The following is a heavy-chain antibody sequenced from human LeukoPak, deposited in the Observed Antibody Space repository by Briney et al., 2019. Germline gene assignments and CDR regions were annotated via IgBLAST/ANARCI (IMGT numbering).Heavy chain of an antibody. D-gene: IGHD2-2*01. Sequence: SETLSLTCTVSGGSISSYYWSWIRQPAGKGLEWIGRIYTSGSTNYNPSLKSRVTMSVDTSKNQFSLKLSSVTAADTAVYHCARQSVVVPAAGGDWFDPWGQRTLVTVSS. J-gene: IGHJ5*02. V-gene: IGHV4-4*07. CDR3: ARQSVVVPAAGGDWFDP. CDR2: IYTSGST. CDR1: GGSISSYY.